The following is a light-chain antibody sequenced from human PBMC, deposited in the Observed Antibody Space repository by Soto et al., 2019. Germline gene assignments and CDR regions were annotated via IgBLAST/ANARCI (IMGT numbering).Light chain of an antibody. CDR2: GAF. CDR3: QQYNKWPLT. Sequence: EIVMTQSPATLSGSQGERATLSCRASESVSSNLAWYKQKPGQAPRLLIYGAFTRATGVQARFSGSGSRTEFTLTINRLPSEDFAVFHCQQYNKWPLTFGGGTKLELK. J-gene: IGKJ4*01. CDR1: ESVSSN. V-gene: IGKV3-15*01.